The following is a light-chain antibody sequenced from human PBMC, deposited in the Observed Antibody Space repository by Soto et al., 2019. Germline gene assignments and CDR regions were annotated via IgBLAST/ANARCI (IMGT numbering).Light chain of an antibody. Sequence: EIEVKQSPGTLPLSPGTRATLSCRASQSLSSNYLAWYQQKPGQSPRLLIYDVSIRATGVPARFSATGSETDFTLTISGLQSGDSAVYFCQQYNNWPFSLGQGTRLEI. CDR2: DVS. J-gene: IGKJ5*01. CDR1: QSLSSN. V-gene: IGKV3-15*01. CDR3: QQYNNWPFS.